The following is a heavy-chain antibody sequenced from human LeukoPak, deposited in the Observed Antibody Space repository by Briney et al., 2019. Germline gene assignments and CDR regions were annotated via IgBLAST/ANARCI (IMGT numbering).Heavy chain of an antibody. CDR3: ARQYYYDSSGYYYLDY. Sequence: SETLSLTCTVSGGSISSYYWSWIRQPPGKGLEWIGYIYYSGSTNYNPSLKSRVTISVDTSKNQFSLKLSSVTAADTAVYYCARQYYYDSSGYYYLDYWGQGTLVTVSS. CDR1: GGSISSYY. V-gene: IGHV4-59*01. CDR2: IYYSGST. J-gene: IGHJ4*02. D-gene: IGHD3-22*01.